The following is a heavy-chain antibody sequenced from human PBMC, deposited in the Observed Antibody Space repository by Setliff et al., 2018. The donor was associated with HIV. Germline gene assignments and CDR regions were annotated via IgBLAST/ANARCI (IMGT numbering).Heavy chain of an antibody. V-gene: IGHV4-61*02. CDR1: GGSISSGSYY. CDR3: ARVSDLDYYYGMDV. CDR2: IYSSGST. J-gene: IGHJ6*02. Sequence: SETLSLTCTVSGGSISSGSYYWSWIRQPAGKGLEWIGRIYSSGSTNYNPSLKSRVTISVDTSKNQFSLKLSSVTAADTAVYYCARVSDLDYYYGMDVWGQGTTVTVSS.